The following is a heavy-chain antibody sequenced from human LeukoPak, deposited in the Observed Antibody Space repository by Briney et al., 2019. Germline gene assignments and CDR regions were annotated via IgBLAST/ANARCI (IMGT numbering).Heavy chain of an antibody. V-gene: IGHV4-59*10. J-gene: IGHJ4*02. CDR3: ARNTDYSNYVLGY. Sequence: PXETLSLTCAVYGGSFSGYYWSWIRQPAGKGLEWIGRIYTSGSTNYNPSLKSRVTMSVDTSKNQFSLKLSSVTAADTAVYYCARNTDYSNYVLGYWGQGTLVTVSS. CDR1: GGSFSGYY. CDR2: IYTSGST. D-gene: IGHD4-11*01.